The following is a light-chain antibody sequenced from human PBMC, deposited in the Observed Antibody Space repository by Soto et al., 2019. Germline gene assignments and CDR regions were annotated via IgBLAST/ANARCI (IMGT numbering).Light chain of an antibody. CDR2: GAS. V-gene: IGKV3-15*01. J-gene: IGKJ4*01. CDR3: QQYHTWPIT. Sequence: DIVISQSPAYLSVAPGERVTFSCRASQGVSRKLAWYQHKPGQAPRLLISGASTGATGIPARFSGSGSGTEFTLTISSLQSEDCAIYYCQQYHTWPITFGGGTKVDIK. CDR1: QGVSRK.